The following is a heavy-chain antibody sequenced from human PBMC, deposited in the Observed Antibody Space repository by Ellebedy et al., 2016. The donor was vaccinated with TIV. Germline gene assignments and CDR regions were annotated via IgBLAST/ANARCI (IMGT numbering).Heavy chain of an antibody. CDR1: GFTVSSNY. CDR3: ARAYSSGWPYYYYYGMDV. V-gene: IGHV3-66*01. Sequence: PGGSLRLSCAASGFTVSSNYMTWARQAPGKGLEWVSVIYSGGSTYYADSVKGRFTISRDNSKNTLYLQMNSLRAEDTAVYYCARAYSSGWPYYYYYGMDVWGQGTTVTVSS. J-gene: IGHJ6*02. CDR2: IYSGGST. D-gene: IGHD6-19*01.